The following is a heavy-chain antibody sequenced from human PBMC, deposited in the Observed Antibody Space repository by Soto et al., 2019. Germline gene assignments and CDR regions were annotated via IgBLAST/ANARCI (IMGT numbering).Heavy chain of an antibody. CDR3: AKGRYDFWSPYYFDS. D-gene: IGHD3-3*01. J-gene: IGHJ4*02. V-gene: IGHV3-48*03. CDR2: INTAGSTK. CDR1: GFTFSNFE. Sequence: SLRLSFAASGFTFSNFEMHWVRQAPGKGLEWVSYINTAGSTKYYAESVKGRFTISRDNARNSLYLQMDSLRDEDTALYYCAKGRYDFWSPYYFDSWGQGTLVTVSS.